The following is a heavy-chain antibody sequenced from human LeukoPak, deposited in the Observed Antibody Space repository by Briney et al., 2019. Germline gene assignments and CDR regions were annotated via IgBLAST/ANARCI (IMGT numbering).Heavy chain of an antibody. D-gene: IGHD3-22*01. CDR3: AKDLQYYYDSSGYYALDY. V-gene: IGHV3-30*18. CDR1: GFTFSSYA. J-gene: IGHJ4*02. Sequence: PGGSLRLSCAASGFTFSSYAMTWVRQAPGKGLEWVAVISYDGSNKYYADSVKGRFTISRDNSKNTLYLQMNSLRAEDTAVYYCAKDLQYYYDSSGYYALDYWGQGTLVTVSS. CDR2: ISYDGSNK.